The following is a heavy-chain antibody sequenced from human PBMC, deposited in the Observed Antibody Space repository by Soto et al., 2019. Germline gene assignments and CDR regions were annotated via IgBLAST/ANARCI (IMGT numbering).Heavy chain of an antibody. D-gene: IGHD5-12*01. V-gene: IGHV3-23*01. J-gene: IGHJ2*01. CDR1: GFTFSNYA. CDR2: ISGGGGNT. Sequence: PGGSLRLSCAASGFTFSNYAMNWVRQAPGKGLEWVSAISGGGGNTYYANSVKGRFTISRDSSKNTLYLHMNGLRDEDTATYYCAKEILRGYNPKWYFDLWGRGTLLTVSS. CDR3: AKEILRGYNPKWYFDL.